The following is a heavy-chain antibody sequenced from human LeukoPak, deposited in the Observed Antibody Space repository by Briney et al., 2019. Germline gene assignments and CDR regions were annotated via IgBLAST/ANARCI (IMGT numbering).Heavy chain of an antibody. CDR3: ARESDGYGWFDP. D-gene: IGHD3-22*01. CDR1: GYSISSGYY. Sequence: KTSETLFLTCTVSGYSISSGYYWGWIRQPPGKGLEWIGSIYHSGSTYYNPSLKSRVTISVDTSKNQFSLKLSSVTAADTVVYYCARESDGYGWFDPWGQGTLVTVSS. J-gene: IGHJ5*02. V-gene: IGHV4-38-2*02. CDR2: IYHSGST.